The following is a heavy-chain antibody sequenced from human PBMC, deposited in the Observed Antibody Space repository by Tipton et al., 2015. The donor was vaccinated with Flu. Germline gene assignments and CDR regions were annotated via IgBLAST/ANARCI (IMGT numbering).Heavy chain of an antibody. V-gene: IGHV4-61*02. CDR3: AREGFDSSGYRAGDAFDI. CDR2: IYTSGST. D-gene: IGHD3-22*01. J-gene: IGHJ3*02. Sequence: TLSLTCTVSGGSISRGSYYWSWIRQPAGKGLEWIGRIYTSGSTNYNPSLKSRVTISVDTSKNQFSLKLSSVTAADTAVYYCAREGFDSSGYRAGDAFDIWGQGTMVNVSS. CDR1: GGSISRGSYY.